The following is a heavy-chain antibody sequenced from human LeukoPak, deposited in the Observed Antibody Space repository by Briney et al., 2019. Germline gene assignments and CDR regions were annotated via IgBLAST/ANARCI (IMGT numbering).Heavy chain of an antibody. V-gene: IGHV1-3*01. D-gene: IGHD3-3*01. Sequence: ASVKVSCKASGYTFTSYAIHWVRQAPGQRLEWMGWINAGNGNTRYSQKFQGRVTITRDTSASTAYMELRSLRSDDTAVYYCARLAVREDFWSGPTDYYFDYWGQGTLVTVSS. CDR3: ARLAVREDFWSGPTDYYFDY. CDR1: GYTFTSYA. CDR2: INAGNGNT. J-gene: IGHJ4*02.